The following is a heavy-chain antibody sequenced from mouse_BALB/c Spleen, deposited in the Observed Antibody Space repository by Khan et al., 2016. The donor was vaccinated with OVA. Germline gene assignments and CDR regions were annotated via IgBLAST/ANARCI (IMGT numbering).Heavy chain of an antibody. D-gene: IGHD2-14*01. J-gene: IGHJ3*01. Sequence: QVQLQQSGAELARPGASVKMSCKASGYTFTNYTMHWVKQRPGQGLEWIGYINPNSDYTNYNQTFKDKATLTADKSSSPAYMQLSSLTSEDSAVYYCASYYRYPAWFAYWGQGTLVTVSA. CDR1: GYTFTNYT. V-gene: IGHV1-4*01. CDR3: ASYYRYPAWFAY. CDR2: INPNSDYT.